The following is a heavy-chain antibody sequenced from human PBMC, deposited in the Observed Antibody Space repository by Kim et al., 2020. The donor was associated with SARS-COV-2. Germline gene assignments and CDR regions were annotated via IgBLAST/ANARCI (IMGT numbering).Heavy chain of an antibody. D-gene: IGHD4-17*01. CDR1: GFTFSSYA. J-gene: IGHJ4*02. CDR3: AKDHTTTVTWGSYSFDK. CDR2: ISGSGGST. V-gene: IGHV3-23*01. Sequence: GGSLRLSCAASGFTFSSYAMSWVRQAPGKGLEWVSDISGSGGSTYYPDPVKGRFTISRHNSKNTLYLQKNSLRAEDTAVYYCAKDHTTTVTWGSYSFDKWGKGTLVSVSS.